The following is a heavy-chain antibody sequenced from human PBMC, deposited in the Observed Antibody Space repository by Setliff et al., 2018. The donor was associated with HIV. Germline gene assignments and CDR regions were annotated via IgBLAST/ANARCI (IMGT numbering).Heavy chain of an antibody. V-gene: IGHV3-15*01. CDR2: IKSKTDGGTT. D-gene: IGHD2-2*01. CDR3: TRNNVAWYQPLGYFDL. J-gene: IGHJ2*01. Sequence: PGGSLRLSCAASQFSFSNAWMSWVRQAPGKGLEWVGRIKSKTDGGTTDYAAPVKGRFTISRDDSKNTLYLQMNSLKTEDTAVYYCTRNNVAWYQPLGYFDLWGRGNLVTVSS. CDR1: QFSFSNAW.